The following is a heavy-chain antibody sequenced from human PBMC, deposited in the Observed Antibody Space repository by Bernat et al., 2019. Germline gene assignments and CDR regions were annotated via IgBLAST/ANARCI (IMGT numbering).Heavy chain of an antibody. J-gene: IGHJ4*02. D-gene: IGHD1-14*01. CDR2: ISSSYI. V-gene: IGHV3-21*01. Sequence: EVQLVESGGGLVKPGGSLRLSCAASGFTFSSYSMNWVRQAPGKGLEWVSSISSSYIYYADSVKGRFTISRDNAKNSLYLQMNSLRAEDTAVYYCAVNQKGNYWGQGTLVTVSS. CDR3: AVNQKGNY. CDR1: GFTFSSYS.